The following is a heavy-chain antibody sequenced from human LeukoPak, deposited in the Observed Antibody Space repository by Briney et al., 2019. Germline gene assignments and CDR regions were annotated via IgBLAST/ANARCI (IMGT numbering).Heavy chain of an antibody. CDR3: AREGQWRSFDI. Sequence: GGSLRLSCAASGFTFSDYSLTWVRQAPGKGLEWISYISISTSSIYYADSVKGRFTISRDNAKNSLYLQMNSLRAEDTAVYYCAREGQWRSFDIWGQGTMVTVSS. D-gene: IGHD6-19*01. CDR2: ISISTSSI. J-gene: IGHJ3*02. CDR1: GFTFSDYS. V-gene: IGHV3-48*01.